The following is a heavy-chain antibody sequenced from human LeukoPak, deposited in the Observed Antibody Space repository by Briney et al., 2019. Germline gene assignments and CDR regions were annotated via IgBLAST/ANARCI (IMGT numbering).Heavy chain of an antibody. CDR3: VKDDGTYYFDS. CDR2: TRYDGSNK. D-gene: IGHD2-21*01. J-gene: IGHJ4*02. V-gene: IGHV3-30*02. Sequence: GGSLRLSRKASGFTYSSYGMHWVRQAPGKGLQWVAFTRYDGSNKDYADFVNGRFTISRDNSEDMLYLEMNSLSPEDTAVYYCVKDDGTYYFDSWGRGTLVTVST. CDR1: GFTYSSYG.